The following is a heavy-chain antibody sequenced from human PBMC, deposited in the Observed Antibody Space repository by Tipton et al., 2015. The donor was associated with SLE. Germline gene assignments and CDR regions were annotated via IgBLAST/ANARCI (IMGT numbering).Heavy chain of an antibody. J-gene: IGHJ4*01. Sequence: SLRLSCAASGFTFSNYGMHWVRQAPGKGLEWVAVISYDGSNKYYADSVKGRFTISRDNSKNTLYLQMNSLRAEDTAVYYCASGPSIAPGGYWGHGTLVIVSS. CDR3: ASGPSIAPGGY. V-gene: IGHV3-30*03. CDR2: ISYDGSNK. D-gene: IGHD6-6*01. CDR1: GFTFSNYG.